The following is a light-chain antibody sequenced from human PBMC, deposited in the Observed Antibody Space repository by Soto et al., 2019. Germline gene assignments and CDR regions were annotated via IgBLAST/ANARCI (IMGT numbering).Light chain of an antibody. CDR3: QQYDSSPRT. J-gene: IGKJ1*01. Sequence: EIGLTQSPGTLSLSPGERATPSCRASQSVSSSYLAWYQQKPGQAPRLLMYGASSRATGIPDRFSGSGSGTDFTLTISRLEPEDFAVYYCQQYDSSPRTFGQGTKV. V-gene: IGKV3-20*01. CDR1: QSVSSSY. CDR2: GAS.